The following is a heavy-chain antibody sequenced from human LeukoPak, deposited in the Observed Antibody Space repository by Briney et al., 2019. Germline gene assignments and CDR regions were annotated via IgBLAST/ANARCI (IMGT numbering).Heavy chain of an antibody. J-gene: IGHJ4*02. V-gene: IGHV3-74*01. CDR3: ARGLHSAADGTVGY. Sequence: GGSLRLSRAASGFTFSSYWMHWVRQAPGKGLVWVSRINSDGTATTYADSVKGRFTISRDNAKNTLYLQINSLRVDDTAVYYCARGLHSAADGTVGYWGQGTLVTVSS. CDR1: GFTFSSYW. D-gene: IGHD6-13*01. CDR2: INSDGTAT.